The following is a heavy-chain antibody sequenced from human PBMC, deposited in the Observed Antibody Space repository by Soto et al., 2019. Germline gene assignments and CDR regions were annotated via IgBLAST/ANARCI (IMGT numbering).Heavy chain of an antibody. CDR3: ATWLQREHAYDI. CDR1: GLTISGKKY. J-gene: IGHJ3*02. CDR2: LYDVDGT. Sequence: DVQLVESGGGLIQPGGSLRLSCAALGLTISGKKYMSWVRQAPGRGLEWVSGLYDVDGTYYADSVKGRFTIPRDSSKTIVFLQMNSLGPDDTAVYYCATWLQREHAYDIWGLGTTVTVSS. V-gene: IGHV3-53*01. D-gene: IGHD1-1*01.